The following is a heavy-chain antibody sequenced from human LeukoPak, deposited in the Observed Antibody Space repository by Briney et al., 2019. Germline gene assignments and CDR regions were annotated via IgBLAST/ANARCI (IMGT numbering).Heavy chain of an antibody. CDR1: GGSISSSSYY. J-gene: IGHJ2*01. CDR2: MYYSGST. V-gene: IGHV4-39*01. Sequence: SETLSLTCTVSGGSISSSSYYWGWIRQPPGKGRAWIGSMYYSGSTYYNPSLKSRVTISVDTSKNQFSLKLSSVTAADTAVYYCASETCGGDCYRYWYFDLWGRGTLVTVSS. D-gene: IGHD2-21*02. CDR3: ASETCGGDCYRYWYFDL.